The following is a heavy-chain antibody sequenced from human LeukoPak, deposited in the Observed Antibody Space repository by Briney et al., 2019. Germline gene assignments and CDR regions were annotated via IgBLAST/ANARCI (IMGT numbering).Heavy chain of an antibody. V-gene: IGHV3-21*01. CDR1: GYTFSSYS. D-gene: IGHD7-27*01. Sequence: SCKASGYTFSSYSMNWVRQAPGKGLEWVSSISSSSSYIYYADSVKGRFTISRDNAKNSLYLQMNSLRAEDTAVYYCARTGDRIAFDIWGQGTMVTVSS. CDR3: ARTGDRIAFDI. J-gene: IGHJ3*02. CDR2: ISSSSSYI.